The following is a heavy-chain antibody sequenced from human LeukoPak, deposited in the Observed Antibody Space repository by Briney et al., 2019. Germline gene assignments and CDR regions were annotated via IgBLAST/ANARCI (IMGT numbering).Heavy chain of an antibody. J-gene: IGHJ4*02. CDR3: ARSSVLWFGTYRGSFDY. CDR1: GYTFTGYY. V-gene: IGHV1-2*06. CDR2: INPNSGGT. Sequence: ASVKVSCKASGYTFTGYYMHWVRQAPGQGLEWMGRINPNSGGTNYEQKFQGRVTMTRDTSISTDYIELSRLRSDDTAVYYCARSSVLWFGTYRGSFDYWGQGTLVTVSS. D-gene: IGHD3-10*01.